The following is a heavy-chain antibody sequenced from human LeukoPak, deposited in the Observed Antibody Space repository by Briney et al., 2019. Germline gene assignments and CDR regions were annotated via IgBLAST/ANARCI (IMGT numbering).Heavy chain of an antibody. J-gene: IGHJ4*02. Sequence: SGGSLRLSCVASGILVSSNHMKWVRQAPVKGLEWVSAIHINGTTYYADSVKGRFTISRDNFRNTVFLQMNSLRAEDTAVCYCARVVPYSSVWVPGDYWGQGTLVTASS. CDR1: GILVSSNH. CDR2: IHINGTT. D-gene: IGHD6-19*01. V-gene: IGHV3-66*01. CDR3: ARVVPYSSVWVPGDY.